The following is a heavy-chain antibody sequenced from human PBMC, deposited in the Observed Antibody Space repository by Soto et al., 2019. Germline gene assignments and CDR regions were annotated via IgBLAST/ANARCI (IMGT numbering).Heavy chain of an antibody. D-gene: IGHD6-13*01. CDR1: GGSISSYY. Sequence: SETLSLTCTVSGGSISSYYWSWIRQPPGKGLEWIGYIYYSGSTNYNPSLKSRVTISVDTSKNQFSLKLSSVTAADTAVYYCARERLSSSWYSMGGRFDPWGQGTLVTVSS. CDR2: IYYSGST. J-gene: IGHJ5*02. V-gene: IGHV4-59*01. CDR3: ARERLSSSWYSMGGRFDP.